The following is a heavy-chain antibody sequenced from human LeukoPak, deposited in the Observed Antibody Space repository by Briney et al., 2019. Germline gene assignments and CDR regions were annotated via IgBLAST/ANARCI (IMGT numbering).Heavy chain of an antibody. CDR3: AKEGQDYYDSSGYFPYYFDY. Sequence: GGSLRLSCAASGFTFSSYAMSWVRQAPGKGLEWVSGISGSGGSTYYADSVKGRFTISRDNSKNTLYLQMNSLRAEDTAVYYCAKEGQDYYDSSGYFPYYFDYWGQGTLVTVSS. V-gene: IGHV3-23*01. J-gene: IGHJ4*02. CDR1: GFTFSSYA. D-gene: IGHD3-22*01. CDR2: ISGSGGST.